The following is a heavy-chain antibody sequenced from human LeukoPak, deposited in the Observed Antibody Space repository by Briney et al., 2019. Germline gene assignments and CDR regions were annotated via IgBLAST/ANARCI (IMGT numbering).Heavy chain of an antibody. CDR3: AKGYYFDILSGYSSLDS. CDR2: IRYDGSNK. V-gene: IGHV3-30*02. CDR1: GFTFSIYG. J-gene: IGHJ4*02. Sequence: PGGPLRLSCAASGFTFSIYGMHWVRQAPGKGLEWVTFIRYDGSNKYYADSVKGRFPISRDDSKNTLYLQMNSLRAEDTAAYYCAKGYYFDILSGYSSLDSWGQGTLVTVSS. D-gene: IGHD3-9*01.